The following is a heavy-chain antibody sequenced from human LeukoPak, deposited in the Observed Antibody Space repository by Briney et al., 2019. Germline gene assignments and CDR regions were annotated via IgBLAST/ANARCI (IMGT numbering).Heavy chain of an antibody. CDR3: ARGTSYVSLAAAGTRPHWFDP. V-gene: IGHV4-59*11. J-gene: IGHJ5*02. D-gene: IGHD6-13*01. CDR1: GGSTSSHY. CDR2: IYYSGST. Sequence: SETLSLTCTVSGGSTSSHYWSWIRQPPGKGLEWIGYIYYSGSTNYNPSLKSRVTISVDTSKNQFSLKLSSVTAADTAVYYCARGTSYVSLAAAGTRPHWFDPWGQGTLVTVSS.